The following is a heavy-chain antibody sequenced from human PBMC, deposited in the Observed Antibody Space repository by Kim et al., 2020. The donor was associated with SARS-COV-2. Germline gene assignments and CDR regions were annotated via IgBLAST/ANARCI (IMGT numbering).Heavy chain of an antibody. D-gene: IGHD2-15*01. V-gene: IGHV3-23*01. CDR3: AKSLGIKYGMDV. J-gene: IGHJ6*02. Sequence: YYADSVKGRFTISRDNSKNTLYLQMNSLRAEDTAVYYCAKSLGIKYGMDVWGQGTTVTVSS.